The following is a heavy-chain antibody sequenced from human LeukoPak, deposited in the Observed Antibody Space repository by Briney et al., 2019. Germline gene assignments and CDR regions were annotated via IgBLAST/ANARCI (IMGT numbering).Heavy chain of an antibody. CDR1: GFTFSNYY. CDR3: ATDLRIAAAGTYYYYGMDV. CDR2: ISSSSSYT. V-gene: IGHV3-11*06. D-gene: IGHD6-13*01. Sequence: GGSLRLSCAASGFTFSNYYMSWIRRAPGKGLEWVSYISSSSSYTNYADSVKGRFTNSRDNAKNSLYLQMNSLRAEDTAVYYCATDLRIAAAGTYYYYGMDVWGQGTTVTVSS. J-gene: IGHJ6*02.